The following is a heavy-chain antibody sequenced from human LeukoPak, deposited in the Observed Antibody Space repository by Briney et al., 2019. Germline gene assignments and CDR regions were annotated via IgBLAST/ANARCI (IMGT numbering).Heavy chain of an antibody. J-gene: IGHJ3*02. Sequence: ASVKVSCKASGYTFTSYGISWVRQAPGQGLEWMGWISAYNGNTNYAQKLQGRVTMTTDTTTSTAYMELRSLRSDDTAVYYCARDIHDILTGYQPPDAFDIWGQGTMVTVSS. V-gene: IGHV1-18*01. CDR2: ISAYNGNT. CDR1: GYTFTSYG. D-gene: IGHD3-9*01. CDR3: ARDIHDILTGYQPPDAFDI.